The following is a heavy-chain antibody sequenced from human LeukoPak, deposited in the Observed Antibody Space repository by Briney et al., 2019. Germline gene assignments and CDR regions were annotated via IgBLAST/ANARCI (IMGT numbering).Heavy chain of an antibody. CDR3: ARVVLWGNGAFDI. V-gene: IGHV4-38-2*01. D-gene: IGHD3-16*01. Sequence: TETLSLTCAVSGYSINSAYYWGWIRQPPGKGLEWIGSMYHSGITYYNSSLTSRVTISVDTSKNQFSLKLSSVTAADTAVYYCARVVLWGNGAFDIWGQGTMVTVSS. CDR2: MYHSGIT. CDR1: GYSINSAYY. J-gene: IGHJ3*02.